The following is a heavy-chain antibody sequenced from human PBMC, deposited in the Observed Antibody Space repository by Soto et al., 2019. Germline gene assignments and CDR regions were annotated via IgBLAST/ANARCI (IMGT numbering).Heavy chain of an antibody. V-gene: IGHV3-74*01. Sequence: GSLRLSCASSGFTFSSCWMHWVLQAPVKGLVWVSRINSDGSSTSYADSVKGRFTISRDNAKSTLYLQMNSLRAEDTAVYYCARDGGYCSSTSCYPYYYYYGMDVWGQGTTVTVSS. CDR2: INSDGSST. CDR3: ARDGGYCSSTSCYPYYYYYGMDV. D-gene: IGHD2-2*01. CDR1: GFTFSSCW. J-gene: IGHJ6*02.